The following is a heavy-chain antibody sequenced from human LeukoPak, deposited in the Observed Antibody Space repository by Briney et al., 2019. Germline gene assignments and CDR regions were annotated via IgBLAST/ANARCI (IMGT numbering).Heavy chain of an antibody. Sequence: TGGSLRLSCAASELNVSNNYMDWVRQAPGKGLEWVSVIYGGGTTNYADSVQGRFTISRDSSKNTVYLQMNRLRADDTAVYYCAREHYDYFWGTYRSYALDIWGQGTMVTVSS. CDR2: IYGGGTT. CDR3: AREHYDYFWGTYRSYALDI. J-gene: IGHJ3*02. V-gene: IGHV3-53*01. D-gene: IGHD3-16*02. CDR1: ELNVSNNY.